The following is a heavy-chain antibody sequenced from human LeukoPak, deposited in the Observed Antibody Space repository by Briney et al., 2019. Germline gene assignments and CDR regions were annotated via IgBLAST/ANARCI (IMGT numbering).Heavy chain of an antibody. CDR1: VYTFTGYY. Sequence: ASVKVSCKASVYTFTGYYMHWVRQAPGQGLEWMGRINPNSGGTNYAQKFQGRVTMTRDTSISTAYMELSRLRSDDTAVYYCARDRGYSYGYGAFDIWGQGTMVTVSS. CDR2: INPNSGGT. J-gene: IGHJ3*02. V-gene: IGHV1-2*06. CDR3: ARDRGYSYGYGAFDI. D-gene: IGHD5-18*01.